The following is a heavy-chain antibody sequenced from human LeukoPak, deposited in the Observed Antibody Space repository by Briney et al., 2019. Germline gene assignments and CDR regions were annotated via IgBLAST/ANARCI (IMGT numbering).Heavy chain of an antibody. D-gene: IGHD5-18*01. CDR3: ARASGYSYGTYFDY. Sequence: PSETLSLTCAVYGGSFSGYYWSWIRQPPGKGLEWIGEINHSGSTNYNPSLKSRVTISVDMSKKQFSLKLSSVTAADTAVYYCARASGYSYGTYFDYWGQGTLVTVSS. CDR2: INHSGST. V-gene: IGHV4-34*01. CDR1: GGSFSGYY. J-gene: IGHJ4*02.